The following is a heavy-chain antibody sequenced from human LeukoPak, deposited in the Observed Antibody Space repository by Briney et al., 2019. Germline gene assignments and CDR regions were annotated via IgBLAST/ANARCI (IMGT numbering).Heavy chain of an antibody. CDR1: GFIFNNYA. J-gene: IGHJ4*02. D-gene: IGHD5-18*01. V-gene: IGHV3-9*01. Sequence: GGSLRLSCAGSGFIFNNYAMHWVRQAPGKGLEWVSGISWNSGSIGYADSVKGRFTISRDNAKNSLYLQMNSLRAEDTALYYCAKVQGYSYGFFDYWGQGTLVTVSS. CDR3: AKVQGYSYGFFDY. CDR2: ISWNSGSI.